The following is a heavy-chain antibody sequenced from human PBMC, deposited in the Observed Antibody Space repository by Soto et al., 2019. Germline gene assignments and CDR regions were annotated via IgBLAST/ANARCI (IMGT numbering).Heavy chain of an antibody. J-gene: IGHJ4*02. V-gene: IGHV3-23*01. CDR3: ARRSSSWYFDY. Sequence: GGSLRLSCAASGFIFSSCAMSWVRQAPGKGLEWVSGISSSYSNTYYADSVKGRFTISRDNSKNTLNLQMNSLRAEDTAVYYCARRSSSWYFDYWGQGTLVTVSS. CDR2: ISSSYSNT. CDR1: GFIFSSCA. D-gene: IGHD6-13*01.